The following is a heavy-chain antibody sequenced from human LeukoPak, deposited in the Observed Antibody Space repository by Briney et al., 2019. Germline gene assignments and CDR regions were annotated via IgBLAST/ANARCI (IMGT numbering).Heavy chain of an antibody. CDR1: RDTFTRCA. CDR3: ARDLPPHCSSTSCYNGLMDV. D-gene: IGHD2-2*02. Sequence: SVKVSCKASRDTFTRCAFSWVRQAPGQGLEWMGGIIPIDGTANFGQKFQGRVTITADESTSTAYMELSSLRSEDTAVYYCARDLPPHCSSTSCYNGLMDVWGKGTTVTVSS. J-gene: IGHJ6*03. V-gene: IGHV1-69*01. CDR2: IIPIDGTA.